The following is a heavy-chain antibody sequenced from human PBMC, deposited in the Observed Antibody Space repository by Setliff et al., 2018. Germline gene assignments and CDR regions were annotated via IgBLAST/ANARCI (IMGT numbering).Heavy chain of an antibody. J-gene: IGHJ6*03. Sequence: PGGSLRLSCAASGFTFRNYYMHWVRQVPGKGLMWVSYIKSGGSHTAYADSVKGRFTISRDNAKNTLYLQMNSLEAEDTAVYYCARGGCSGYYYALDYYYYMDVWGKGTTVTVSS. CDR2: IKSGGSHT. V-gene: IGHV3-74*01. CDR1: GFTFRNYY. CDR3: ARGGCSGYYYALDYYYYMDV. D-gene: IGHD3-22*01.